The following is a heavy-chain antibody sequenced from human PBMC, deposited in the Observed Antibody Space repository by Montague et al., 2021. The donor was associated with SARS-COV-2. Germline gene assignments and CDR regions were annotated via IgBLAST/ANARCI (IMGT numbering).Heavy chain of an antibody. CDR2: VDYSGNT. D-gene: IGHD5-18*01. CDR1: GGPISGSSDY. J-gene: IGHJ4*02. V-gene: IGHV4-39*01. CDR3: ARREYSYGWGD. Sequence: SETLSLTCTVTGGPISGSSDYWGWIRQSPGKGLEWIASVDYSGNTYYSPSLKSRLTISVDTFKNQFSLKLNSVTAADTALYYCARREYSYGWGDWGQGTLVTVSS.